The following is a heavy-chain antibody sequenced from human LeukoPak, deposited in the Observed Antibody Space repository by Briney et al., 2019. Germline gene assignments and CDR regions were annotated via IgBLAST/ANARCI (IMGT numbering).Heavy chain of an antibody. D-gene: IGHD3-16*02. J-gene: IGHJ3*02. CDR3: ARRKYDYVWGSYRPADAFDI. CDR1: GGSISSGGYS. V-gene: IGHV4-30-4*07. CDR2: IYYSGST. Sequence: SETLSLTCAVSGGSISSGGYSWSWIRQPPGKGLEWIGYIYYSGSTYYNPSLKSRVTISVDTSKNQFSLKLSSVTAADTAVYYCARRKYDYVWGSYRPADAFDIWGQGTMVTVSS.